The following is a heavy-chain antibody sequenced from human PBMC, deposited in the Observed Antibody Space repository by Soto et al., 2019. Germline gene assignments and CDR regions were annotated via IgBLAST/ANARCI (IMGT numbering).Heavy chain of an antibody. V-gene: IGHV3-23*01. CDR3: ARDPSVLRYFDWLLHFDY. D-gene: IGHD3-9*01. CDR2: IGNRGGNT. Sequence: GGSLRLSCAASGFIFTNFDMGWVRQAPGEGLEWVSGIGNRGGNTQYADSVKGRFTISRDNSKNTLYLQMNSLRAEDTAVYYCARDPSVLRYFDWLLHFDYWSRGTLVTVSS. J-gene: IGHJ4*02. CDR1: GFIFTNFD.